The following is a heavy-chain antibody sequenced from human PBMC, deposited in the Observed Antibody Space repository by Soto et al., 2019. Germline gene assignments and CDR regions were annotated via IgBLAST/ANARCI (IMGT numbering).Heavy chain of an antibody. CDR3: ARSSGYWVGAFDI. CDR1: GGSISSYY. CDR2: IYYSGST. Sequence: LSLTCTVSGGSISSYYWSWIRQPPGKGLEWIGYIYYSGSTNYNPSLKSRVTISVDTSKNQFSLKLSSVTAADTAVYYCARSSGYWVGAFDIWGQGTMVTVSS. D-gene: IGHD3-22*01. J-gene: IGHJ3*02. V-gene: IGHV4-59*01.